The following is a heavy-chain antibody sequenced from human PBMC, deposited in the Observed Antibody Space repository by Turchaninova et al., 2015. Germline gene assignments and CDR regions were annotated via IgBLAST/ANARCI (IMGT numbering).Heavy chain of an antibody. D-gene: IGHD1-7*01. J-gene: IGHJ4*02. CDR2: IYHNGSP. Sequence: QVQLQESGPGLVKPSGTLSLTCAVSGESISTTNWWRWVRQPPGTGLEWIGEIYHNGSPSYNPAIKSRVTVSIDKSRYQFSLRLDFVTSADTAVYYCATARTTRGNFDHWGQGTLVTVSS. V-gene: IGHV4-4*02. CDR1: GESISTTNW. CDR3: ATARTTRGNFDH.